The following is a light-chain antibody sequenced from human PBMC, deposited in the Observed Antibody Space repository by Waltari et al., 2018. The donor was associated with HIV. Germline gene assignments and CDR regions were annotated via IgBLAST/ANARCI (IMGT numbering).Light chain of an antibody. Sequence: DSGMTQSPDALAVSLGERATINCNSSPSVYFNPNNKDYLAWYQHNPGQPPKLLVYWGFIREAGVPDRLTGSGSETAFTLTISSLQAEDVAVYYCQQYFPIPQTFGQRTKVEV. CDR2: WGF. CDR3: QQYFPIPQT. CDR1: PSVYFNPNNKDY. J-gene: IGKJ1*01. V-gene: IGKV4-1*01.